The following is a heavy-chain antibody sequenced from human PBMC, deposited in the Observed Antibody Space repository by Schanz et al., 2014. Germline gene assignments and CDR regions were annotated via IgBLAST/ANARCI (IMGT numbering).Heavy chain of an antibody. V-gene: IGHV3-23*04. CDR1: GFAVDNYY. J-gene: IGHJ4*02. CDR2: ISGGGGTT. Sequence: EVQLVESGGGLVQPGGSLRLSCAASGFAVDNYYMSCVRQAPGKGLEWVSAISGGGGTTYYTDSVKGRFTISRDNSKSTLYLQMNSLRAEDTAVYYCANNWNLDYWGQGTLXTVSS. CDR3: ANNWNLDY. D-gene: IGHD1-20*01.